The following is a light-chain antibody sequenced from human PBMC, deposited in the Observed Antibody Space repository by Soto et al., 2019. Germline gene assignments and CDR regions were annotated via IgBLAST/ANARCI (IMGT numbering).Light chain of an antibody. J-gene: IGLJ2*01. V-gene: IGLV2-11*01. CDR2: DVN. CDR3: CSKAGTSTAV. CDR1: SSDVGRYDY. Sequence: QSALTQPRSVSGSPGQSVTISCTGTSSDVGRYDYVSWYQHHPGKAPKLLIYDVNKWPSGVPDRFSGSNSGNTASLSISGLQAEDEADYYCCSKAGTSTAVFGGGTKLTVL.